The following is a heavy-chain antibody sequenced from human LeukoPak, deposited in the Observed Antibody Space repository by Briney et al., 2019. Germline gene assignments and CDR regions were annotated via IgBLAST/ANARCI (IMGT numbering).Heavy chain of an antibody. CDR3: AKVGSRGDLAVVPVHGLGV. V-gene: IGHV3-23*01. D-gene: IGHD2-2*01. J-gene: IGHJ6*02. CDR2: ISGSGGST. Sequence: GGSLRLSCAASGFTFSSYAMNWVRQAPGKGLEWVSGISGSGGSTYYADSVKGRFTISRDISKNTLFLQMNSLRAEDTAVYYCAKVGSRGDLAVVPVHGLGVWGQGTTVTVSS. CDR1: GFTFSSYA.